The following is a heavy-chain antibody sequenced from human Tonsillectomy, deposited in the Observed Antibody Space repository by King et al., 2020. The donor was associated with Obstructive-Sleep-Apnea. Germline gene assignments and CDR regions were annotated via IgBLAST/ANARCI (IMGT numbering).Heavy chain of an antibody. CDR3: ARDHDRERGIFDY. D-gene: IGHD3-10*02. CDR2: IYNGETS. J-gene: IGHJ4*02. V-gene: IGHV4-31*03. CDR1: GGSIGRGGFY. Sequence: VQLQESVPGLVTPSQTLSLTCTVSGGSIGRGGFYWRWICQLPGVELEWIGYIYNGETSYYNPTLESRVTISADTPKDQFSLQLTSVTAADTAVYYCARDHDRERGIFDYWGQGTLVTVSS.